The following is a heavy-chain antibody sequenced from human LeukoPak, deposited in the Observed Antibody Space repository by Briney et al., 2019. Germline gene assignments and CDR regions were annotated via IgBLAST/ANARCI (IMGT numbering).Heavy chain of an antibody. CDR1: GGSISSYY. D-gene: IGHD3-22*01. V-gene: IGHV4-59*01. CDR2: IYYSGST. Sequence: SETLSLTCTVSGGSISSYYWSWIRQPPGKGLECIGYIYYSGSTNYNPSLKSRVTISVDTSKNQFSLKLSSVTAADTAVYYCAGYYDSSGYSDIEYFQHWGQGTLVTVSS. J-gene: IGHJ1*01. CDR3: AGYYDSSGYSDIEYFQH.